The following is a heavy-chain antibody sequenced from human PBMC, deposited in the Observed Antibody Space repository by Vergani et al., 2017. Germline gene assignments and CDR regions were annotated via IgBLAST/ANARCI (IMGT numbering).Heavy chain of an antibody. CDR1: GVTFDDYA. CDR3: AVGSGSYKYYFDY. V-gene: IGHV3-9*01. J-gene: IGHJ4*02. D-gene: IGHD3-10*01. Sequence: EVQLVESGGGLVQPGRSLRLSCAASGVTFDDYAMHWVRQAPGKGLEWVSGISWNSGSIGYADSVKGRFTISRDNAKNSLYLQMNSLRAEDTALYYCAVGSGSYKYYFDYWGQGTLVTVSS. CDR2: ISWNSGSI.